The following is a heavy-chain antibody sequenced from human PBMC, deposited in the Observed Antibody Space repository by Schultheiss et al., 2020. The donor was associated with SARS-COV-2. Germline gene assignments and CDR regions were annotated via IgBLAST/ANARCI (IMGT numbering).Heavy chain of an antibody. V-gene: IGHV1-69*06. J-gene: IGHJ6*02. Sequence: SVKVSCKASGGTFSSYTISWVRQAPGQGLEWMGGIIPIFGTANYAQKFQGRVTITADKSTSTAYMELSSLRSEDTAVYYCARVGGDVVVPAASYSYYYYGMDVWGQGTTVTAP. CDR1: GGTFSSYT. CDR2: IIPIFGTA. CDR3: ARVGGDVVVPAASYSYYYYGMDV. D-gene: IGHD2-2*01.